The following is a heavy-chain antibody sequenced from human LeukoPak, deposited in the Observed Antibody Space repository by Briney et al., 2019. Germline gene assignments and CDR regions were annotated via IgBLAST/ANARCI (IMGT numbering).Heavy chain of an antibody. D-gene: IGHD1-7*01. J-gene: IGHJ4*02. Sequence: GGSLRLSCAASGFTFSSYSMNWVRQAPGKGLEWVSYISSSSSTIYYADSVKGRFTISRDNAKNSLYLQMNSLRAEDTAVYYCARDYLSAYNWNYLWGQGTLVTVSS. CDR1: GFTFSSYS. CDR3: ARDYLSAYNWNYL. V-gene: IGHV3-48*01. CDR2: ISSSSSTI.